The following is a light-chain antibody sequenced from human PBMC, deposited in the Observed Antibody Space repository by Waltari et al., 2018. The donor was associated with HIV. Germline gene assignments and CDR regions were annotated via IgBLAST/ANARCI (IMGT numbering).Light chain of an antibody. CDR3: QQYVGSPYSIT. Sequence: EIVLTQSPATLSLSPGERATLSCRVSESVNSRSLAWYQQKPGQPPRLLFSGASSRATGIPDRFSGSGSGTDFTLTINRLEPEDFAVYYCQQYVGSPYSITFGQGTRLEI. CDR2: GAS. J-gene: IGKJ5*01. CDR1: ESVNSRS. V-gene: IGKV3-20*01.